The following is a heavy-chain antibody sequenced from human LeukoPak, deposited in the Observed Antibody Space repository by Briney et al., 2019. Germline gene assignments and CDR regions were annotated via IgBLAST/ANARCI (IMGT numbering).Heavy chain of an antibody. D-gene: IGHD4-23*01. CDR3: ARESPTVVFDY. CDR2: INPSGGST. CDR1: GYTFTSYY. J-gene: IGHJ4*02. V-gene: IGHV1-46*01. Sequence: ASVKVSRKASGYTFTSYYMHWVRQAPGQGLEWMGIINPSGGSTSYAQKFQGRVTMTRDMSTSTVYMELSSLRSEDTAVYYCARESPTVVFDYWGQGTLVTVSS.